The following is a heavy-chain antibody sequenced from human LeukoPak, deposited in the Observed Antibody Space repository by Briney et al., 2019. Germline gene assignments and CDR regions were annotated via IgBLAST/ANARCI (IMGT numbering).Heavy chain of an antibody. D-gene: IGHD3-22*01. V-gene: IGHV3-53*01. CDR1: GFTVSSNY. CDR2: IYSGGST. Sequence: GGSLRLSCAASGFTVSSNYMSWVRQAPGKGLEWVSVIYSGGSTYYADSVKGRFTISRDNSKNTLYLQMNSLRAEDTAVYYCARVWFGRGYATFQHWGQGTLVTVSS. J-gene: IGHJ1*01. CDR3: ARVWFGRGYATFQH.